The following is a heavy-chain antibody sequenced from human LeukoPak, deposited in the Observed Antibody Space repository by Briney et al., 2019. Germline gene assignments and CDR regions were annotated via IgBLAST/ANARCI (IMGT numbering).Heavy chain of an antibody. Sequence: SGPALLKPTQTLTLTCTFSGFSLSTSGMRVSWIRQPPGKALEWLSRIDWDDDKFYSTSLKTRLTISKDTSKNQVVLTMTNMDPVDTATYYCARSTSAKANWFDPWGQGTLVTVSS. V-gene: IGHV2-70*04. CDR2: IDWDDDK. CDR1: GFSLSTSGMR. D-gene: IGHD2-2*01. CDR3: ARSTSAKANWFDP. J-gene: IGHJ5*02.